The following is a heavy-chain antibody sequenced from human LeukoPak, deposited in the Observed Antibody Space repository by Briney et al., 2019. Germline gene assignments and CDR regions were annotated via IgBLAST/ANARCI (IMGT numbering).Heavy chain of an antibody. J-gene: IGHJ4*02. CDR1: GFIVTSNY. Sequence: GGSLRLSCAASGFIVTSNYMSWVRQAPGKGLEWVSVIYSGGGSTYYADSVKGRFTISRDNSKNTLYLQMNSLRAEDTAVYYCARGATVVTYYYWGQGTLVTVSS. CDR3: ARGATVVTYYY. V-gene: IGHV3-53*01. CDR2: IYSGGGST. D-gene: IGHD4-23*01.